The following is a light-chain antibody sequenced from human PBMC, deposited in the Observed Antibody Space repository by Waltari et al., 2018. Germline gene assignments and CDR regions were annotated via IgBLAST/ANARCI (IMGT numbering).Light chain of an antibody. V-gene: IGKV1-5*03. CDR2: RAS. Sequence: DIQMTQSPSTLSASVGDRVTITCRASQHISNSLAWYQQRPGKAPKLRVYRASTLESGVPSRSSAGGSGTEFSLTISGLQPDDFATYFCQHYDTDSWTFGQGTKVDIK. J-gene: IGKJ1*01. CDR3: QHYDTDSWT. CDR1: QHISNS.